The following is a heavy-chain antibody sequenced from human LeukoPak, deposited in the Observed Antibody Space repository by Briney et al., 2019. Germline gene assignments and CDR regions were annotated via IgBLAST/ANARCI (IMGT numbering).Heavy chain of an antibody. J-gene: IGHJ6*02. CDR1: GFTFSSYG. CDR3: AKDYYGSGSFYAYYYGMDV. V-gene: IGHV3-30*18. D-gene: IGHD3-10*01. CDR2: ISYDGSNK. Sequence: GRSLRLSCAASGFTFSSYGMHWVRQAPGKGLEWVAVISYDGSNKYYADSVKGRFTISRDNSKNTPYLQMNSLRAEDTAVYSCAKDYYGSGSFYAYYYGMDVWGQGTTVTVSS.